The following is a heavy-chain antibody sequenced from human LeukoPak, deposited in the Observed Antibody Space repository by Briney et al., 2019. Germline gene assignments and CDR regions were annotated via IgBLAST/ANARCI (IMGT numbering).Heavy chain of an antibody. CDR2: ISGSGSST. D-gene: IGHD3-22*01. Sequence: GGSPRLSCAASGFTFSSYAMSWVRQAPGKGLEWVSAISGSGSSTYYADSVKGRFTISRHNSKHTLYLQMNSLRAADTAVYYCAKDLGYDSSGYLDYWGQGTLVTVSS. CDR1: GFTFSSYA. J-gene: IGHJ4*02. CDR3: AKDLGYDSSGYLDY. V-gene: IGHV3-23*01.